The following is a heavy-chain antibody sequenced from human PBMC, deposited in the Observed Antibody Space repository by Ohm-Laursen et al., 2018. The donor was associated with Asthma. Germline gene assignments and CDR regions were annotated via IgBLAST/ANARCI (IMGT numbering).Heavy chain of an antibody. CDR1: GGSVDTRGYS. CDR2: INHSGST. CDR3: AKVGLTYYNAMDV. J-gene: IGHJ6*02. D-gene: IGHD4/OR15-4a*01. Sequence: GTLSLTCAVSGGSVDTRGYSWSWIRQPPGKGLEWIGEINHSGSTNYNPSLKSRVTISVDTSKNQFSLKLSSVTAADTAVYYCAKVGLTYYNAMDVWGQGTTVTVSS. V-gene: IGHV4-34*01.